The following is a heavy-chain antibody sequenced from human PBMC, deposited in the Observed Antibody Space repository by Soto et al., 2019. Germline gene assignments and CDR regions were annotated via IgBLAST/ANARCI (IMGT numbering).Heavy chain of an antibody. CDR3: ARGGYSYGPAGDYFDY. CDR2: IIPIFGTA. J-gene: IGHJ4*02. CDR1: GGTFSSYA. V-gene: IGHV1-69*06. D-gene: IGHD5-18*01. Sequence: GASVKVSCKASGGTFSSYAISCVRQAPGQGLEWMGGIIPIFGTANYAQKFQGRVTITADKSTSTAYMELSSLRSEDTAVYYCARGGYSYGPAGDYFDYWGQGTLVTVSS.